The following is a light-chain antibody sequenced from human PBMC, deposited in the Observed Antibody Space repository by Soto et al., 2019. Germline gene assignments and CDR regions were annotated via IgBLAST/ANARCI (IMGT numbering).Light chain of an antibody. V-gene: IGKV1-5*01. J-gene: IGKJ1*01. CDR2: DAS. CDR3: QQYDNYSWT. Sequence: DIQMNQSPSILSASVGDRVTITCRASQSIGSWLAWYQQKPGKAPNLLIYDASNLESGVPSRFSGSGSGTEFTLTISSLQPDDFATYYCQQYDNYSWTFGQGTKVDIK. CDR1: QSIGSW.